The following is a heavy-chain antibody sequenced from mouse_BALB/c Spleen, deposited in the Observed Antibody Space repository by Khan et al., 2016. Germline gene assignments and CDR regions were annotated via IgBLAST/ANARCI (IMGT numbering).Heavy chain of an antibody. V-gene: IGHV9-3*02. CDR3: AEDYYGSNWFAY. Sequence: QIQLVQSGPELKKPGETVKISCKASGYTFTNYGMNWVKQAPGKGLKWMGWINTHTGEPTYAEEFKGRFAFSLETSARTAYLQINNLKNEDTATYFCAEDYYGSNWFAYWGQGTLVTVSA. J-gene: IGHJ3*01. D-gene: IGHD1-1*01. CDR2: INTHTGEP. CDR1: GYTFTNYG.